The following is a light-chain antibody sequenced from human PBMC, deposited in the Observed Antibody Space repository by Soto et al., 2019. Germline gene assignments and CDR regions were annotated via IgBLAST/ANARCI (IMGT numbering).Light chain of an antibody. CDR2: EVT. CDR3: NSYTTSSTLV. V-gene: IGLV2-14*01. Sequence: QSALTQPASVSGSPGQSITISCTGTSSDVGGYNFVSWYQQHPGKAPKLIIYEVTNRPSGVSNRFSGSKSGNTASLSLSGLQSEDEAHYFCNSYTTSSTLVFGGGTKLTVL. J-gene: IGLJ2*01. CDR1: SSDVGGYNF.